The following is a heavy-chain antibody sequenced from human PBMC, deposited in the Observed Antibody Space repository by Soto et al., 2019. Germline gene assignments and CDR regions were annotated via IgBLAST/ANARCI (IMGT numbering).Heavy chain of an antibody. V-gene: IGHV3-66*04. J-gene: IGHJ4*02. D-gene: IGHD3-10*01. CDR3: ARLGTMVRGVMDVDY. Sequence: EVQLVESGGGLVQPGGSLRLSCAASGFTVSDSYMSWVRQAPGKGLEWVSLIYSGGSTYYADSVKGRFTISRDNSKNTLYLQMNTLRVEDTAVYYCARLGTMVRGVMDVDYWGQGTLVTVSS. CDR2: IYSGGST. CDR1: GFTVSDSY.